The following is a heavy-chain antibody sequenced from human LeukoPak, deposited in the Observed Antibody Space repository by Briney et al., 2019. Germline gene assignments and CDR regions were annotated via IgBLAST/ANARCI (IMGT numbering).Heavy chain of an antibody. V-gene: IGHV3-48*03. CDR2: ISSSGSTI. Sequence: GGSLRLSCAASGFTFSSYEMNWVRQAPGKGLEWVSYISSSGSTIYYADSVKGRFTISRDNAKNSLYLQMNSLRAEDTAVYYCARVGAGSYYKATDYWGQGTLVTV. J-gene: IGHJ4*02. CDR3: ARVGAGSYYKATDY. D-gene: IGHD3-10*01. CDR1: GFTFSSYE.